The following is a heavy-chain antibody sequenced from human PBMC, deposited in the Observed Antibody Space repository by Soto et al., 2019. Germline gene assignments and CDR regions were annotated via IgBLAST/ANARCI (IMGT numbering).Heavy chain of an antibody. Sequence: GGSLRLSCAASGFRFRDYSMNWVRQAPGRGLEWVSYISSSSFTIHYADSVEGRFAISRDNAKNSLYLQMNSLKTEDTAVYYCTTEVRYSRSSFPHPHYWGQGTLVTVSS. J-gene: IGHJ4*02. CDR2: ISSSSFTI. CDR3: TTEVRYSRSSFPHPHY. V-gene: IGHV3-48*01. CDR1: GFRFRDYS. D-gene: IGHD6-6*01.